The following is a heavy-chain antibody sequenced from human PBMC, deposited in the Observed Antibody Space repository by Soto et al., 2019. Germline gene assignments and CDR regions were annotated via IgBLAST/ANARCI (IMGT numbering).Heavy chain of an antibody. J-gene: IGHJ4*02. D-gene: IGHD3-10*01. CDR1: GGSISSGGYY. Sequence: SETLSLTCTVSGGSISSGGYYWSWIRQHPGKGLEWIGYIYYSGSTYYNPSLKSRVTISVDTSKNQFSLKLSSVTAADTAVYYCARAVNHITMVRGVNFDYWGQGTLVTVSS. CDR2: IYYSGST. V-gene: IGHV4-31*03. CDR3: ARAVNHITMVRGVNFDY.